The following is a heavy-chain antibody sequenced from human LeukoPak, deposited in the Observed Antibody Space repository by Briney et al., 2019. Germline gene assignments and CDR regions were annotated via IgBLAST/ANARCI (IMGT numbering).Heavy chain of an antibody. Sequence: TSSETLSLTCTVSGGSISSGGYYWSWIRQHPGKGLEWIGYIYYSGSTYYNPSLKSRVTISVDTSKNQFSLKLSSVTAADTAVYYCAREGAFYGDYGNFDYWGQGTLATVSS. J-gene: IGHJ4*02. D-gene: IGHD4-17*01. CDR2: IYYSGST. CDR3: AREGAFYGDYGNFDY. V-gene: IGHV4-31*03. CDR1: GGSISSGGYY.